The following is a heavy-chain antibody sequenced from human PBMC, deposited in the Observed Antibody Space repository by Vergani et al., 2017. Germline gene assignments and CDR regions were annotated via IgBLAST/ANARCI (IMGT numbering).Heavy chain of an antibody. CDR3: ARGAVADTFDY. D-gene: IGHD6-19*01. CDR2: IWYDGSNK. CDR1: GFTFSSYG. Sequence: QVQLVESGGGVVQPGRSLRLSCAASGFTFSSYGMHWVRQAPGKGLEWVAVIWYDGSNKYYADSVKGRFTISRHNSKNTLYLQMNSLRAEDTAVYYCARGAVADTFDYWGQGTLVTVSS. J-gene: IGHJ4*02. V-gene: IGHV3-33*01.